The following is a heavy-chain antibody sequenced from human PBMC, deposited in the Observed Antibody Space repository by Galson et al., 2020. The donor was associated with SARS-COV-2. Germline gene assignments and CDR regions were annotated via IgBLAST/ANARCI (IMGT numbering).Heavy chain of an antibody. J-gene: IGHJ3*02. CDR2: IYNSGSA. V-gene: IGHV4-31*03. CDR1: GDSPSSGSHY. Sequence: SETLSLTCTVSGDSPSSGSHYWSWIRQYPGRGLEWIRYIYNSGSAYYNPSLKSRVSISIDTSKNQFSLKLNSVTAADTAVYYCARGCSGTVCYASCDAFDNWGQGTLVTVSS. CDR3: ARGCSGTVCYASCDAFDN. D-gene: IGHD2-2*01.